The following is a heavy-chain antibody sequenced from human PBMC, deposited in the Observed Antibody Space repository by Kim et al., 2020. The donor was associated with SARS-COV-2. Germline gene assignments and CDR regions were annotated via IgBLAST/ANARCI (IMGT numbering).Heavy chain of an antibody. CDR1: GASFSAYS. CDR2: TSRSGS. D-gene: IGHD2-15*01. J-gene: IGHJ4*02. V-gene: IGHV4-34*07. Sequence: SETLSLTCVVYGASFSAYSSDWIRQKPGEGLEWVGGTSRSGSNYNQSLKCRVTILEVTAKTHDSLNLNSVTAADTAVYYCKLVGSDFDYWGQGTLVTVSS. CDR3: KLVGSDFDY.